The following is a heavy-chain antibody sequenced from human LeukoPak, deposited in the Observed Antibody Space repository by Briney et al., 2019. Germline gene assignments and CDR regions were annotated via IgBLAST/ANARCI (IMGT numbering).Heavy chain of an antibody. CDR2: IIPILGIA. J-gene: IGHJ5*02. V-gene: IGHV1-69*04. CDR3: ARDRLPGIAAAGGLRENWFDP. CDR1: GGTFSSYA. Sequence: ASVKVSCKASGGTFSSYAISWVRQAPGQGLEWMGRIIPILGIANYAQKFQGRVTITADKSTSTAYMELSSLRSEDTAVYYCARDRLPGIAAAGGLRENWFDPWGQGTLVTVSS. D-gene: IGHD6-13*01.